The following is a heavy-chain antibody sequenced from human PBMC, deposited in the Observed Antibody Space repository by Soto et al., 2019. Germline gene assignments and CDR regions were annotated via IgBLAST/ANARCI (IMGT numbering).Heavy chain of an antibody. CDR2: ISYDGSNK. D-gene: IGHD3-3*02. CDR1: EFTFRSYG. V-gene: IGHV3-30*18. Sequence: QVQLVESGGGVVQPGRSLRLSCAASEFTFRSYGMYWVRQAPGKGLEWVAIISYDGSNKYYADSVKGRFTISRDNSKNTLYLQMNSLSAEDTAVYYCAKNFKPLSPDSYFDYWGQGTLVSVSS. CDR3: AKNFKPLSPDSYFDY. J-gene: IGHJ4*02.